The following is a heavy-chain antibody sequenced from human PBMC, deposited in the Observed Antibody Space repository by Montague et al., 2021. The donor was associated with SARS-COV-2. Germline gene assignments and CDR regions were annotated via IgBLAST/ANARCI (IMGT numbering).Heavy chain of an antibody. CDR2: VDYSGNT. D-gene: IGHD3-16*01. V-gene: IGHV4-39*01. CDR3: AGREYSYVWGD. Sequence: SETLSLTCTVTGGPISGSSDYWGWIRQSPGKGLECIASVDYSGNTYYSPSLKSRLTISVDTSKNQCSLKLNSVTAADTTLYYCAGREYSYVWGDWGQGTLVTVSS. CDR1: GGPISGSSDY. J-gene: IGHJ4*02.